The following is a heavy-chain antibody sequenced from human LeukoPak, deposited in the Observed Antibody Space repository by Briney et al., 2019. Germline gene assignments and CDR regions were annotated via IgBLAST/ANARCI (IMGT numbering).Heavy chain of an antibody. CDR2: INPDGSSK. D-gene: IGHD1-26*01. V-gene: IGHV3-74*01. CDR1: AFTFSSYW. Sequence: PGGSLRLSCAASAFTFSSYWMHWVRQAPGKGLVWVSRINPDGSSKTYADSVKGRFTISRDNAKNTLNLQMNSLRAEDTAVYYCARADYRGNYLVYWGQGTLVTVSS. CDR3: ARADYRGNYLVY. J-gene: IGHJ4*02.